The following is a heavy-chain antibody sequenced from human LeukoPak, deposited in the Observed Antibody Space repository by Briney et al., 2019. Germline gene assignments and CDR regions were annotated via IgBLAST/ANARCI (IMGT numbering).Heavy chain of an antibody. CDR3: ARPTLPNYYGSGSYYPYAFDI. CDR1: GYSFSHYW. J-gene: IGHJ3*02. V-gene: IGHV5-51*01. D-gene: IGHD3-10*01. CDR2: IYLGDSDT. Sequence: GESLKISCEDSGYSFSHYWIGWVRQKPGKGLEWMGIIYLGDSDTRYSPSFQGQVTISADKSISTAYLQWSSLKASDTAMYYCARPTLPNYYGSGSYYPYAFDIWGQGTMVTVSS.